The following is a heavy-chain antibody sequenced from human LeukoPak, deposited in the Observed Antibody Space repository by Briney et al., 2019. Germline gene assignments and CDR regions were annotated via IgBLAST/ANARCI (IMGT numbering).Heavy chain of an antibody. CDR2: INQAGSVQ. Sequence: GGSLRLSCAASGLTFRSYWMSWVRQAPGKGLEWVANINQAGSVQYYVDSVKGRFTISRDDAKNSLYVQMNSLREEDTAVYYCARVGYSGWNLEYWGQGTLVTVSS. D-gene: IGHD5-12*01. V-gene: IGHV3-7*01. CDR3: ARVGYSGWNLEY. CDR1: GLTFRSYW. J-gene: IGHJ4*02.